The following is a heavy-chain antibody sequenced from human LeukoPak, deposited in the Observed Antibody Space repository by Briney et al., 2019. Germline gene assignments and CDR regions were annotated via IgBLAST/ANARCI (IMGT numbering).Heavy chain of an antibody. Sequence: ASVKVSCKASGYTFTSYGISWVRQAPGQGLEWMGWISAYNGNTNYAQKLQGRVTMTTDTSTSTAYTELRSLRSDDTAVYYCARDDYGDLYYFDYWGQGTLVTVSS. V-gene: IGHV1-18*01. J-gene: IGHJ4*02. CDR3: ARDDYGDLYYFDY. CDR2: ISAYNGNT. CDR1: GYTFTSYG. D-gene: IGHD4-17*01.